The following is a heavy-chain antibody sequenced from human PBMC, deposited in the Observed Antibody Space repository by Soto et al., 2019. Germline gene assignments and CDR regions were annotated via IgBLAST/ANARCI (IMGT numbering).Heavy chain of an antibody. CDR1: GGSISNSRSY. D-gene: IGHD6-25*01. J-gene: IGHJ4*02. V-gene: IGHV4-31*01. CDR2: ISYSGTT. Sequence: QVQLQESGPGLVKPSQTLSLTCTVSGGSISNSRSYWTWIRQHPGKGLEWIGYISYSGTTVYNTSFESLVILSRDTSNHQFSLNLNSVTAADTAVYYCARAAANIDYWGQGPQVTVSS. CDR3: ARAAANIDY.